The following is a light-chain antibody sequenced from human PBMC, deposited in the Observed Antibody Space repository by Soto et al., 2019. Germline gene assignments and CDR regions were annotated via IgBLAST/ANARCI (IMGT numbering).Light chain of an antibody. V-gene: IGLV1-40*01. CDR2: GND. Sequence: QSVLTQPPSVSGAPGQRVTISCAGSSSDIEAHYDVHWYQQLPGTAPKLLIYGNDNRPSGVPDRFSGSKSGTSASLAITGLQAEDEADYYCCSYAGSSTWVFGGGTKVTVL. CDR1: SSDIEAHYD. CDR3: CSYAGSSTWV. J-gene: IGLJ3*02.